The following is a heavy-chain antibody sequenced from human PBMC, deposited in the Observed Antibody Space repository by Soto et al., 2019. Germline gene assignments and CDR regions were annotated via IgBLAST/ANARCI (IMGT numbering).Heavy chain of an antibody. CDR2: IYPGDSDT. Sequence: PVESLKISCKGSGYSFSGSWIAWVRQLPGKGLEWMGVIYPGDSDTRYSPSFQGQVTISADKSISTAYRQWSSLKASDTAMYYCARMSSPPYKYYDMDVWGQGTTVTVSS. CDR1: GYSFSGSW. V-gene: IGHV5-51*01. CDR3: ARMSSPPYKYYDMDV. J-gene: IGHJ6*02.